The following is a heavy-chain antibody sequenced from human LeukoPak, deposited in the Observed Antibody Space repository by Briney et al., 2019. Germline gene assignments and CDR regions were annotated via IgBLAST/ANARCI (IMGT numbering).Heavy chain of an antibody. D-gene: IGHD5-12*01. V-gene: IGHV4-59*12. CDR2: IYYSGTT. J-gene: IGHJ4*02. Sequence: PSETLSLTCTVSGGSITNYYWSWIRQPPGKGLEWIGYIYYSGTTNYNLSLKSRVTMSLDTSKNHFSLRLTSVTAADTAVSYCARLLPPVPGYSRYDRGNYFDDWGLGTLVTVSS. CDR3: ARLLPPVPGYSRYDRGNYFDD. CDR1: GGSITNYY.